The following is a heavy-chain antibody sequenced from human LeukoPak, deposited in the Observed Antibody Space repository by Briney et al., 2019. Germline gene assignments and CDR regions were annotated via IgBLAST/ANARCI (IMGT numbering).Heavy chain of an antibody. Sequence: ASVKVSCKASGYTFSSFYMHWVRQAPGQGLEWMGIINPSGGSTSYAQKFQGRVTMTRDTPTSTVYMELSSLRSEDTAVYYCARDLSVGDSRGGTDYWGQGTLVTVSS. D-gene: IGHD2-21*02. J-gene: IGHJ4*02. CDR1: GYTFSSFY. CDR3: ARDLSVGDSRGGTDY. V-gene: IGHV1-46*01. CDR2: INPSGGST.